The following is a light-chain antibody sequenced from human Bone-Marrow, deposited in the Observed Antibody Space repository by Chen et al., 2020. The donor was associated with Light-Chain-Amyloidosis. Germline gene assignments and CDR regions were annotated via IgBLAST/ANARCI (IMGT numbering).Light chain of an antibody. CDR2: EVT. Sequence: QSALTQPASVSGSPGQSITISCTGTSSDVGGDNHVSWYQQHPDKAPKLMIYEVTNRPSWVPDRLSGSKSDNTASLTSSGLQTEDEAYYFCSSYTITNTLVFGSGTRVTGL. V-gene: IGLV2-14*01. CDR1: SSDVGGDNH. J-gene: IGLJ1*01. CDR3: SSYTITNTLV.